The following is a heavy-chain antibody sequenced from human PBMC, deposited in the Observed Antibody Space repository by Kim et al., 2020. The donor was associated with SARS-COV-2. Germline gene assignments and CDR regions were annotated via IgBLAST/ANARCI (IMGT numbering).Heavy chain of an antibody. Sequence: GGSLRLSCAASGFTVSSNYMSWVRQAPGKGLEWVSVIYSGGSTYYADSVKGRFTISRDNSKNTLYLQMNSLRAEDTAVYYCASRIPSNVLLWFGESTEDYYGMDVWGQGTTVTVSS. CDR1: GFTVSSNY. D-gene: IGHD3-10*01. J-gene: IGHJ6*02. V-gene: IGHV3-53*01. CDR3: ASRIPSNVLLWFGESTEDYYGMDV. CDR2: IYSGGST.